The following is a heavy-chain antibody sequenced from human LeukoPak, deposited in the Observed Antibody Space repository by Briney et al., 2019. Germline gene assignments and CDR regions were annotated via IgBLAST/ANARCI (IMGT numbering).Heavy chain of an antibody. D-gene: IGHD3-10*01. CDR1: GASVSSSGYY. CDR3: AKDRTMVRGIIDY. Sequence: SETLSLTCTVSGASVSSSGYYWGWIRQPPGKGLEWIGSIYYSGNSYYIPSLKSRLTMSLDTSNNQFSLKLTSVTAADTAVYYCAKDRTMVRGIIDYWGQGTLDTVSS. V-gene: IGHV4-39*07. J-gene: IGHJ4*02. CDR2: IYYSGNS.